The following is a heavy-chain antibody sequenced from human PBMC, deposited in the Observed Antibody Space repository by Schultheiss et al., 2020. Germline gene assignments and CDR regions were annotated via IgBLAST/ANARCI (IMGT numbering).Heavy chain of an antibody. J-gene: IGHJ4*02. CDR3: ARGGWELDY. CDR1: GGSISPYY. Sequence: SETLSLTCTVSGGSISPYYWNWIRQPPGKGPQWIGNIYYSGDTNFNPSLKSRVTMSVDTSKNQLSLKLNSVTAADTAVYYCARGGWELDYWGQGTLVTVSS. V-gene: IGHV4-59*01. D-gene: IGHD1-26*01. CDR2: IYYSGDT.